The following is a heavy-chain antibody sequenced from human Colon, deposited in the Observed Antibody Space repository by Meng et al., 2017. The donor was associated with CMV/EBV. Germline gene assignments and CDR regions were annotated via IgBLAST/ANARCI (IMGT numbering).Heavy chain of an antibody. V-gene: IGHV1-2*06. Sequence: EQLVQSGDEVRKPGATVKVTCKASGYTFTGYNIHWVRQAPGKGLEWMGRINPNDGGTNYAQKFRGRVTMTRDTSISTAYMELSRLRSDDTAVYYCAKIYDSSGSLPWFDPWGQGTLVTVSS. D-gene: IGHD3-22*01. CDR2: INPNDGGT. CDR1: GYTFTGYN. J-gene: IGHJ5*02. CDR3: AKIYDSSGSLPWFDP.